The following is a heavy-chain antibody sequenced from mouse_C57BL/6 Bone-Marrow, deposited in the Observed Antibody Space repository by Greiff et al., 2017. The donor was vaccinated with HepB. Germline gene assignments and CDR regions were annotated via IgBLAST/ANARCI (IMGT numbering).Heavy chain of an antibody. CDR1: GYTFTDYC. V-gene: IGHV1-19*01. CDR3: ASYYAFDY. Sequence: EVQLQQSGPVLVKPGASVKMSCKASGYTFTDYCMNWVKQSHGKSLEWIGVINPYNGGTSYNQKFTGKATLTVDKSSSTAYMELNSLTSEDSAVYYCASYYAFDYWGQGTTLTVSS. CDR2: INPYNGGT. D-gene: IGHD1-1*01. J-gene: IGHJ2*01.